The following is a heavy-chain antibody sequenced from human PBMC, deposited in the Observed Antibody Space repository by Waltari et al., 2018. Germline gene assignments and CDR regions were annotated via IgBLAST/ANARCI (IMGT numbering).Heavy chain of an antibody. CDR1: GYTFTGYY. CDR2: INPNSGGK. J-gene: IGHJ4*02. V-gene: IGHV1-2*02. CDR3: ARGAPIKYCSGGSCYSADY. D-gene: IGHD2-15*01. Sequence: QVQLVQSGAEVKKPGASVKVSCKASGYTFTGYYMHWVRQAPGHGLEWMGWINPNSGGKNYAQKFQGRVTMTRDTSISTAYMELSRLRSDDTAVYYCARGAPIKYCSGGSCYSADYWGQGTLVTVSS.